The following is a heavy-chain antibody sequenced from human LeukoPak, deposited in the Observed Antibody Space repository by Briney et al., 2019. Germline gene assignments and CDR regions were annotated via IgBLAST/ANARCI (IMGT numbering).Heavy chain of an antibody. D-gene: IGHD6-6*01. CDR1: GGSISSSSYY. CDR3: ARVKSIAARLGADYFDY. V-gene: IGHV4-39*07. Sequence: SETLSLTCTVSGGSISSSSYYWGWIRQPPGKGLEWIGSIYYSGSTYYDPSLKSRVTISVDTSKNQFSLKLSSVTAADTAVYYCARVKSIAARLGADYFDYWAREPWSPSPQ. J-gene: IGHJ4*02. CDR2: IYYSGST.